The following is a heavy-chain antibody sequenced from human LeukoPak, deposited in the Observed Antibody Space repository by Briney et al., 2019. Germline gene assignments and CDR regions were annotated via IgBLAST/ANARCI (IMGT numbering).Heavy chain of an antibody. Sequence: GGSLRLSCAASGLTFSSYAMSWVRQAPGKGLEWVSAISGSGGSTYYADSVKGRFTISRDNSKNTLYLQMNSLRAEDTAVYYCAKEEKSTWGSWYFDLWGRGTLVTVSS. CDR3: AKEEKSTWGSWYFDL. J-gene: IGHJ2*01. V-gene: IGHV3-23*01. D-gene: IGHD7-27*01. CDR1: GLTFSSYA. CDR2: ISGSGGST.